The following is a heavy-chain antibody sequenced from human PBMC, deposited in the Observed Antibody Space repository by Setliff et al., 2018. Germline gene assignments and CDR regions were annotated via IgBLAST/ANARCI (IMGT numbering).Heavy chain of an antibody. Sequence: GGSLRLSCAASGFTFSNYGMTWVRQAPGKGLEWVASISSTSDYIFYADSVKGRFTISRDNAKKSLFLQMNRLRVEDTAIYYCASGPFDYWGQGTVVTVSS. J-gene: IGHJ4*02. CDR3: ASGPFDY. CDR1: GFTFSNYG. CDR2: ISSTSDYI. V-gene: IGHV3-21*01.